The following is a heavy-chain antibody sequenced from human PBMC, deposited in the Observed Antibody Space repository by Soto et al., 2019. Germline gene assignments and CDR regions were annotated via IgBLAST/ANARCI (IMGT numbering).Heavy chain of an antibody. CDR3: ARRRTIAAAGTSYYYYGMDV. CDR1: GFTFSSYA. V-gene: IGHV3-23*01. J-gene: IGHJ6*02. Sequence: GESLKISCAASGFTFSSYAMSWVRQAPGKGLEWVSGISGSGGSTYYADSVKGRFTISRDNSKNTLYLQMNSLRAEDTAVYYCARRRTIAAAGTSYYYYGMDVWGQGTTVTVSS. CDR2: ISGSGGST. D-gene: IGHD6-13*01.